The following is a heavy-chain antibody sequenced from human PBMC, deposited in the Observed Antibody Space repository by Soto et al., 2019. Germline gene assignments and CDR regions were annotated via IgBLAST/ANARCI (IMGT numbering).Heavy chain of an antibody. J-gene: IGHJ6*02. V-gene: IGHV4-31*03. D-gene: IGHD5-18*01. CDR1: GGSISSDNYF. Sequence: PSETLSLTCTVSGGSISSDNYFWSWIRQHPGKGLEWIGYIDYIGRAYYNPSLKSRVTTSVDTSKNQFSLKLSSVTAADTAVYYCARGGYSYGLRYYYYGMDVWGQGTTVTVSS. CDR3: ARGGYSYGLRYYYYGMDV. CDR2: IDYIGRA.